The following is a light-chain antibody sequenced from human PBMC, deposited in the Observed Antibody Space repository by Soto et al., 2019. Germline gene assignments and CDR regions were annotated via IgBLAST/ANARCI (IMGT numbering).Light chain of an antibody. CDR3: QQGNTYST. V-gene: IGKV1-5*03. J-gene: IGKJ1*01. CDR2: QTS. CDR1: QSIGSW. Sequence: DIQLTQSPSILSASVGDRVTITCRASQSIGSWLAWYQQKPGMAPNLLIFQTSNLESGVPSRFSGSGSGTVFTLTSSSLQPDDFATYYCQQGNTYSTFGQGTKVEAK.